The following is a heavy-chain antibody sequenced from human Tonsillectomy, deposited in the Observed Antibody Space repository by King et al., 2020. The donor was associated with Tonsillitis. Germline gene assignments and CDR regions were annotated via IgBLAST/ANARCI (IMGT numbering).Heavy chain of an antibody. CDR2: ISSISTYI. CDR1: GFTFSNYS. Sequence: VQLVESGGGLVKPGGSLRLSCAASGFTFSNYSMNWVRQAPGKGLEWVSSISSISTYIYYADSLKGRFTISRDNAKNSLYLQMNSLRAEDTAVYYCARDLGHVYNLRDYFDYWGQGTLVTVSS. V-gene: IGHV3-21*01. J-gene: IGHJ4*02. CDR3: ARDLGHVYNLRDYFDY. D-gene: IGHD5-24*01.